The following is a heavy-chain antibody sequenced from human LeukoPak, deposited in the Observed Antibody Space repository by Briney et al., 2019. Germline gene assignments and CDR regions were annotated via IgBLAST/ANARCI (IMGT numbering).Heavy chain of an antibody. Sequence: SETLSLTCAGYGGSFSGYYWSWIRQPPGKGLEWIGEINHSGSTNYNPSLKSRVTISVDTSKNQFSLKLSSVTAADTAVYYCARGYYGDYSFDYWGQGTLVTVSS. CDR2: INHSGST. CDR1: GGSFSGYY. J-gene: IGHJ4*02. V-gene: IGHV4-34*01. CDR3: ARGYYGDYSFDY. D-gene: IGHD4-17*01.